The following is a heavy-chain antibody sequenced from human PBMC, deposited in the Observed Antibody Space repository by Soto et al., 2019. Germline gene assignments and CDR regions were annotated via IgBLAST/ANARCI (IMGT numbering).Heavy chain of an antibody. CDR3: ARYGDPIPY. D-gene: IGHD4-17*01. V-gene: IGHV4-39*01. J-gene: IGHJ4*02. CDR2: IYYSGST. Sequence: SETLSLTCTVSGGSISSSSYYWGWIRQPPGKGLEWIGSIYYSGSTYYNPSLKSRVTISVDTSKNQFSLKLSSVTAADTAVYYRARYGDPIPYWGQETLVTVSS. CDR1: GGSISSSSYY.